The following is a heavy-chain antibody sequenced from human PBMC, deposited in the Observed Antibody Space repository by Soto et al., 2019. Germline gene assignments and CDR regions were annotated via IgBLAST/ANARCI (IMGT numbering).Heavy chain of an antibody. V-gene: IGHV4-39*02. CDR2: IHSSEGT. Sequence: SETLSLTCTVSGASIKSRNYFWGWIRQPPGKGLEFVGSIHSSEGTYYNPSLKSRVTVSVDLSNSHFSLSLKSLTATDTAVYYCGRLAEAATGHTDFDFWGQGTLVTVSS. CDR1: GASIKSRNYF. CDR3: GRLAEAATGHTDFDF. D-gene: IGHD2-15*01. J-gene: IGHJ4*02.